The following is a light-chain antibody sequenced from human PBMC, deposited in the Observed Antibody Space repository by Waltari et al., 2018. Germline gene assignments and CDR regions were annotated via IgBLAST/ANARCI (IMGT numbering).Light chain of an antibody. V-gene: IGKV3-15*01. CDR3: QQYNDWPDT. Sequence: EIVMTQSPGTLSVSPGERATLSCRASQSINRNLAWYQQKSGQAPRLLIYGTSTRATGIPARFSGSGSGTEFTLTISSLQSEDCAVYYCQQYNDWPDTFGQGTRLEIK. CDR2: GTS. J-gene: IGKJ5*01. CDR1: QSINRN.